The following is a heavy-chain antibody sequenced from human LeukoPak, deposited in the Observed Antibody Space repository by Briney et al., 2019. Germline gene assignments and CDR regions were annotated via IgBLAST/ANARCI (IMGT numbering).Heavy chain of an antibody. CDR1: GFTFSSYS. V-gene: IGHV3-21*01. J-gene: IGHJ4*02. D-gene: IGHD6-19*01. CDR2: ISSSSSYI. Sequence: PGGSLRLSCAASGFTFSSYSMNWVRQAPGKGLEWVSSISSSSSYIYYADSVKGRFTISRDNSKNTLYLQMNSLRAEDTAVYYCAKINRVQWLVRDFDYWGQGTLVTVSS. CDR3: AKINRVQWLVRDFDY.